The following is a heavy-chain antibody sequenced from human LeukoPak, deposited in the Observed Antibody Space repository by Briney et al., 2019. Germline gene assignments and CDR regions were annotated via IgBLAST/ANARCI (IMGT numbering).Heavy chain of an antibody. V-gene: IGHV3-23*01. CDR1: GFTFTSYG. D-gene: IGHD3-10*01. CDR3: ARGLYGSGSYYTYYYYMDV. Sequence: GRSLRLSCAASGFTFTSYGMSWVRQAPGKGLEWVSGISGSGGSTYYADSVKGRFTISRDNAKNSLYLQMNSLRAEDTAVYYCARGLYGSGSYYTYYYYMDVWGKGTTVTISS. J-gene: IGHJ6*03. CDR2: ISGSGGST.